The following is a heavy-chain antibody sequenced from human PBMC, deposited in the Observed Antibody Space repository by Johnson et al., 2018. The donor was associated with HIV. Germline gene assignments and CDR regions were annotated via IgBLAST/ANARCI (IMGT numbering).Heavy chain of an antibody. CDR3: TKVGIAVAGALPI. Sequence: QVQLVESGGGVVQPGRSLRLSCAASGFTFSSYGMHWVRQAPGKGLEWVAVISYDGSNKYYADSVKGRFTISRDNSKNTLYLQMNSLKTEDTAVYYCTKVGIAVAGALPIWGQGTMVTVSS. D-gene: IGHD6-19*01. CDR2: ISYDGSNK. J-gene: IGHJ3*02. V-gene: IGHV3-30*18. CDR1: GFTFSSYG.